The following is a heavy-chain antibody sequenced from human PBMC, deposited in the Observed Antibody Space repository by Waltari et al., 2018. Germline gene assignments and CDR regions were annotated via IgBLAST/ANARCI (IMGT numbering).Heavy chain of an antibody. CDR2: MPNRGAK. J-gene: IGHJ3*01. CDR1: VVSIISHRHY. D-gene: IGHD5-12*01. V-gene: IGHV4-39*01. Sequence: QLQLQESGPGLVKPSETLSLTCSVSVVSIISHRHYWGWISQTPGRGLEWIGTMPNRGAKNSSPSLKSRVTISRDTAKNQLSLKLGSVTAADTAVYYCATYIGASVGTAAFDVWGQGTKVTVSS. CDR3: ATYIGASVGTAAFDV.